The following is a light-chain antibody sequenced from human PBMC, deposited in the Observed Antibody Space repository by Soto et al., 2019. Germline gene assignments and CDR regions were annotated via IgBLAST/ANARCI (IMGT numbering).Light chain of an antibody. CDR3: RSYEASDSVVV. V-gene: IGLV2-8*01. CDR1: SSDVGGYNY. Sequence: QSALTQPPSASGSPGQSVTISCTGTSSDVGGYNYVSWYQHHPDKAPKLIIYEVYKRPSGVPDRFSGSKSGNTASLTVSGLQAEDEAEYYCRSYEASDSVVVFGGGTKLTVL. CDR2: EVY. J-gene: IGLJ2*01.